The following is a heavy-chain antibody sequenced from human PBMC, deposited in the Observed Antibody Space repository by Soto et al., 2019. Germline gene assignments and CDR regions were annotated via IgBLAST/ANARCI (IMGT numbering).Heavy chain of an antibody. Sequence: QITLKESGPTLVKPTQTLTLTCTFSGFSLSTSGVGVGWIRQPPGKALEWLALIYWDDDKRYSPSLKSRLTITKDTSKNQVVLTMTNMDPVDTATYYCAHKNWNGVGVYFDYWGQGTLVTVSS. J-gene: IGHJ4*02. V-gene: IGHV2-5*02. D-gene: IGHD1-1*01. CDR2: IYWDDDK. CDR3: AHKNWNGVGVYFDY. CDR1: GFSLSTSGVG.